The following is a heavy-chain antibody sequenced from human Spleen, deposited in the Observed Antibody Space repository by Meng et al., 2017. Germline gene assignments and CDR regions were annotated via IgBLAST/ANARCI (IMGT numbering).Heavy chain of an antibody. J-gene: IGHJ5*02. CDR2: IYYSGST. CDR1: GGSISSSSYY. V-gene: IGHV4-39*07. D-gene: IGHD3-16*01. Sequence: GSLRLSCTVSGGSISSSSYYWGWIRQPPGKGLEWIGSIYYSGSTYYNPSLKSRVTISVDTSKNQFSLKLSSVTAADTAVYYCAREKLGGWFDPWGQGTLVTVSS. CDR3: AREKLGGWFDP.